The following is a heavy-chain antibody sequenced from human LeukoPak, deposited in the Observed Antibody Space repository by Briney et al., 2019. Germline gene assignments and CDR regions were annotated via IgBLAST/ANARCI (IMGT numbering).Heavy chain of an antibody. Sequence: GGSLRLSCAASGFTFSSYGMHWVRQAPGKGLEWVAVISYDGSNKYYADSVKGRFTISRDNSKNTLYLQMNSLRAEDTAVYYCARYIAEAGSHYFYGMDVWGLGTTVTVSS. V-gene: IGHV3-30*03. CDR3: ARYIAEAGSHYFYGMDV. CDR1: GFTFSSYG. J-gene: IGHJ6*02. D-gene: IGHD6-19*01. CDR2: ISYDGSNK.